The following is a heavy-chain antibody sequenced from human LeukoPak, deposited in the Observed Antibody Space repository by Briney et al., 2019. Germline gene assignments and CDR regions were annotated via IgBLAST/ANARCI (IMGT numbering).Heavy chain of an antibody. V-gene: IGHV1-69*13. CDR2: IIPIFGTA. D-gene: IGHD1-26*01. Sequence: ASVKVSCKASGGTFSSYAISWVRQAPGQGLEWMGGIIPIFGTANYAQKFQGRVTITADESTSTAYMELSSLRSEDTAVYYCARDHGYGSYQYYFDYWGQGTLVTVSS. J-gene: IGHJ4*02. CDR3: ARDHGYGSYQYYFDY. CDR1: GGTFSSYA.